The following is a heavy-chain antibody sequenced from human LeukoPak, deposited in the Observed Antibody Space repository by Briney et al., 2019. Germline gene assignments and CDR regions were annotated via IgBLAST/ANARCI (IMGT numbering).Heavy chain of an antibody. J-gene: IGHJ4*02. V-gene: IGHV3-48*04. CDR3: ARDPTGTADY. CDR1: GFTFSNFG. Sequence: GGSLRLSCVVSGFTFSNFGMIWVRQAPGKGLGWVSYISSDISTTYYADSVRGRFTVSRDNAQNSLYLQMNSLRAEDTAVYYCARDPTGTADYWGQGTLVTVSS. D-gene: IGHD1-1*01. CDR2: ISSDISTT.